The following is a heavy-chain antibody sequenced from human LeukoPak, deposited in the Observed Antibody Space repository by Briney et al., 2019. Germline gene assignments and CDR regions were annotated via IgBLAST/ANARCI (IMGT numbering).Heavy chain of an antibody. J-gene: IGHJ5*02. D-gene: IGHD3-16*01. V-gene: IGHV4-38-2*02. CDR1: GYSITRGFS. CDR2: ISYDGST. CDR3: VREGAVPGIDP. Sequence: SETLSLTCAVSGYSITRGFSWGWIRQPPGKGLEWIAAISYDGSTDYKSTLQSRLTISRDTSKNEFSLRLTSVTATDTAVYYCVREGAVPGIDPWGQGTLVTVSS.